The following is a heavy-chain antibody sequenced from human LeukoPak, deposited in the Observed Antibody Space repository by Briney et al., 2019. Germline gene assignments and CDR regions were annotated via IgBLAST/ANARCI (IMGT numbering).Heavy chain of an antibody. CDR2: INPSGGGT. CDR3: ARGEWDSSGFDY. CDR1: GYTFTSYY. D-gene: IGHD3-22*01. V-gene: IGHV1-2*02. Sequence: GASVKVSCKASGYTFTSYYMHWVRQAPGQGLEWMGIINPSGGGTNYAQKFQGRVTMTRDTSISTAYMELSRLRSDDTAVYYCARGEWDSSGFDYWGQGTLVTVSS. J-gene: IGHJ4*02.